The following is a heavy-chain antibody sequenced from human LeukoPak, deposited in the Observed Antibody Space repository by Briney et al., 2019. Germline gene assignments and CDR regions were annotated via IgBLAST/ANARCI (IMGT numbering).Heavy chain of an antibody. CDR3: ARGYSSSWTYYYMDV. D-gene: IGHD6-13*01. V-gene: IGHV4-61*02. CDR2: IYTSGST. CDR1: GGSISSGSYY. J-gene: IGHJ6*03. Sequence: SETLSLTCTVSGGSISSGSYYWSWIRQPAGKGLEWIGRIYTSGSTNYNPSLKSRVTISVDTSKNQFSLKLSSVTAADTAVYYCARGYSSSWTYYYMDVWGKGTTVTVSS.